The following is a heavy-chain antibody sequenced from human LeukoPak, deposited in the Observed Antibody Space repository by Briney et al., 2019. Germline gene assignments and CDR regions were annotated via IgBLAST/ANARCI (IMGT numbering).Heavy chain of an antibody. CDR3: ARRAGPITMIVN. CDR2: IYTSGST. D-gene: IGHD3-22*01. V-gene: IGHV4-4*09. Sequence: PSETLSLTCTVSGGSISSYYWSWIRQPPGKGLEWIGYIYTSGSTNYNPSLKSRVTISVDTSKNQFSLKLSSVTAADTAVYYCARRAGPITMIVNWGQGTLVTVSS. J-gene: IGHJ4*02. CDR1: GGSISSYY.